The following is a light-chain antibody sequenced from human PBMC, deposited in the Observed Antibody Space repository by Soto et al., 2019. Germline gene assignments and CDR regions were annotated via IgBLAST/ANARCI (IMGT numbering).Light chain of an antibody. CDR2: GAS. CDR3: QQYNNWPPDRT. Sequence: EILMTQSPATLSVSPGERATLSCRASQSVGSNLAWYQQKPGQAPRLLIYGASTRATGIPARFSGSGSGTEFTLNISSLQSEDFAIYFCQQYNNWPPDRTFGQGTKVEIK. CDR1: QSVGSN. V-gene: IGKV3-15*01. J-gene: IGKJ1*01.